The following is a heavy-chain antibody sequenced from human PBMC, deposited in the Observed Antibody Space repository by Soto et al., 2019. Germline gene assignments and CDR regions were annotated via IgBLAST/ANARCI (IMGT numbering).Heavy chain of an antibody. D-gene: IGHD1-7*01. CDR2: MNPNSGNT. CDR1: GYAFTSYD. Sequence: QVQLVQSGAEVKKPGASVKVSCKTSGYAFTSYDIYWVRQATGQGLEWMGWMNPNSGNTGYAQKFQGRVTMTRNTSISTAYMELSSLRSEDTAMYYCARDKITGTTTWFDPWGQGTLVTVSS. J-gene: IGHJ5*02. V-gene: IGHV1-8*01. CDR3: ARDKITGTTTWFDP.